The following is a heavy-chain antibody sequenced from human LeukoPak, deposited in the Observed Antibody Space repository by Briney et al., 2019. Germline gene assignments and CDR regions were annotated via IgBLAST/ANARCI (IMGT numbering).Heavy chain of an antibody. CDR3: ARLNGEVTVFGY. CDR1: GFTFSSYW. V-gene: IGHV3-7*01. CDR2: IKQDGSEK. J-gene: IGHJ4*02. Sequence: GGSLRPPCAASGFTFSSYWMSWVRQAPWKGLEWVANIKQDGSEKYYVDSVKGRFTISRDNAQNSLYLQMNSLRAEDTAVYYCARLNGEVTVFGYWGQGTLVTVSS. D-gene: IGHD2-8*01.